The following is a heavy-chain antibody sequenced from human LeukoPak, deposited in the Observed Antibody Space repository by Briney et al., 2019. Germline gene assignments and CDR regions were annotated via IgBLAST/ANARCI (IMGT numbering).Heavy chain of an antibody. Sequence: PGGSLRLSCAASGFTFSSYEMNWVRQAPGKGLEWVSYISSSGSTIYYADSVKGRFTISRDNAKNSLYLQMNSLRAEDTAVYYCAELGITMIGGFWGKGTTVTISS. J-gene: IGHJ6*04. D-gene: IGHD3-10*02. CDR1: GFTFSSYE. CDR3: AELGITMIGGF. V-gene: IGHV3-48*03. CDR2: ISSSGSTI.